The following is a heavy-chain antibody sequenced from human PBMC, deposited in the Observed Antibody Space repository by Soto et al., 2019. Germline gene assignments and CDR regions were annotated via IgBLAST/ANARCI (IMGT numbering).Heavy chain of an antibody. CDR2: IYYSGST. D-gene: IGHD6-13*01. V-gene: IGHV4-39*01. CDR1: GGSISSSSYY. J-gene: IGHJ4*02. Sequence: QLQLQESGPGLVKPSETLSLTCTVSGGSISSSSYYWGWIRQPPGKGLEWIGSIYYSGSTYYNPSLKSRVTISVDTSKNQFSLKLSSVTAADTAVYYCARRVTYSSSWLDPYYFDYWGQGTLVTVSS. CDR3: ARRVTYSSSWLDPYYFDY.